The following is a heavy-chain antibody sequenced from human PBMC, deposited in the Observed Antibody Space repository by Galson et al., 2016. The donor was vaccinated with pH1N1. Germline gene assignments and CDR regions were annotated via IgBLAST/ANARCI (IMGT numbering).Heavy chain of an antibody. CDR1: GFTFSTYW. J-gene: IGHJ5*02. Sequence: SLRLSCAASGFTFSTYWMTWVRQAPGKGLEWVANINQGGSEKHYVDSVKGRFTISRDNAKNSLYLQMNSLRAEDTAVFYCVRQIYGSGSTWGQGTLVTVSS. D-gene: IGHD3-10*01. V-gene: IGHV3-7*01. CDR3: VRQIYGSGST. CDR2: INQGGSEK.